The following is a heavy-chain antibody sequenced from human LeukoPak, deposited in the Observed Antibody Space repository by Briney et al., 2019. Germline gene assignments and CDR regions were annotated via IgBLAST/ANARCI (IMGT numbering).Heavy chain of an antibody. V-gene: IGHV3-30-3*01. CDR2: ISYDGSNK. CDR3: AREGSMTTSPGMDV. CDR1: GFTFSSYA. D-gene: IGHD4-17*01. J-gene: IGHJ6*02. Sequence: GGSLRLSCAASGFTFSSYAMHWVRQAPGKGLEWVAVISYDGSNKYYADSVKGRFTISRDNSKNTLYLQMNSLRAEDTAVYYCAREGSMTTSPGMDVWGQGTTVTVSS.